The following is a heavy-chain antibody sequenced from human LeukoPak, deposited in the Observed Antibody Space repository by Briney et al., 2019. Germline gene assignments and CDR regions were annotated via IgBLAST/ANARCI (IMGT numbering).Heavy chain of an antibody. CDR2: IYTSGST. D-gene: IGHD4-11*01. CDR1: GGSISSYY. CDR3: AREIDYSGNWYYYYYMDV. Sequence: SETLSLTCTVPGGSISSYYWSWIRQPAGKGLEWIGRIYTSGSTNYNPSLKSRVTMSVDTSKNQFSLKLSSVTAADTAVYYCAREIDYSGNWYYYYYMDVWGKGTTVTVSS. V-gene: IGHV4-4*07. J-gene: IGHJ6*03.